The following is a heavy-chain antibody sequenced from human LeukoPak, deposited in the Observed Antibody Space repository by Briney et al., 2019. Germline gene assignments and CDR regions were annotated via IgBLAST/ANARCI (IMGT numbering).Heavy chain of an antibody. D-gene: IGHD4-11*01. CDR3: ARDPRDYTNSLEFHY. Sequence: ASVKVSCKASGYTFTYYYMHWVRQAPGQGLEWMGIINPSSGSTSYAQKFQGRVTMTRDTSTSTVYMELRSLRVDDTAVYYCARDPRDYTNSLEFHYWGQGTLITVSS. V-gene: IGHV1-46*01. CDR2: INPSSGST. J-gene: IGHJ4*02. CDR1: GYTFTYYY.